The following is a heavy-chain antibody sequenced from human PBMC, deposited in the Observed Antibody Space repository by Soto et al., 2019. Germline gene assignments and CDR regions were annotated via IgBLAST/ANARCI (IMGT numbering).Heavy chain of an antibody. D-gene: IGHD3-10*01. CDR3: ARDQGRYYYGSGTSGGMDV. Sequence: ASVKVSCKASGYTFTSYGISWVRQAPGQRLEWMGWINAGNGNTKSSQRFQGRVTISRDTSASTVYMELGSLRFEDTAVYYCARDQGRYYYGSGTSGGMDVWGQGTTVTVSS. J-gene: IGHJ6*02. CDR2: INAGNGNT. V-gene: IGHV1-3*01. CDR1: GYTFTSYG.